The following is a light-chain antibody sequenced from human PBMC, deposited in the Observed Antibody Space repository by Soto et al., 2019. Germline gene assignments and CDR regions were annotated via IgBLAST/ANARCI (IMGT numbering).Light chain of an antibody. J-gene: IGKJ5*01. CDR1: QSFSSN. CDR3: QQYNDWPRT. CDR2: GAS. V-gene: IGKV3-15*01. Sequence: EIVRTQSPSTLSVSPGDIVTLSCRASQSFSSNLAWYQHKPGQAPRLLIYGASTTATDVPPRFSGSGSGTEFTLTISNLQSEDFAVYYCQQYNDWPRTFGQGTRLEI.